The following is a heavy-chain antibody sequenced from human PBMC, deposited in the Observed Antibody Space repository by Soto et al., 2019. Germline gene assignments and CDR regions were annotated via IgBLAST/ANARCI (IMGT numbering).Heavy chain of an antibody. Sequence: SETLSLTCVLSGGSFRHSLWGWVRQSPWQGLEWIGEINESGVANYLSSLKSRVSISIDTSRNQFSLKLNSVTTADAAVYYCARASLITGQDAKYFALDVWGHGTKVTVSS. D-gene: IGHD1-20*01. J-gene: IGHJ6*02. CDR3: ARASLITGQDAKYFALDV. CDR2: INESGVA. CDR1: GGSFRHSL. V-gene: IGHV4-34*01.